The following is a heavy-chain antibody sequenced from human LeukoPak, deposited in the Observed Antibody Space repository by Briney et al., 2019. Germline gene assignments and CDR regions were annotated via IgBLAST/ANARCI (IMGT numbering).Heavy chain of an antibody. CDR1: GFTFSDYS. J-gene: IGHJ4*02. V-gene: IGHV3-48*01. Sequence: GALRLSCAASGFTFSDYSMNWVRQAPGKGLEWISYIGIDSGNTNYADSVKGRFTISGDKAKNSLYLQMNSLRVEDTAVYYCARDYKYGLDNWGQGTLVTVSS. CDR3: ARDYKYGLDN. CDR2: IGIDSGNT. D-gene: IGHD5-24*01.